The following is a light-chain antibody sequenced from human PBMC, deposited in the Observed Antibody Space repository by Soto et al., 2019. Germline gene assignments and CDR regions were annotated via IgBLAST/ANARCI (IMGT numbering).Light chain of an antibody. CDR2: DAS. Sequence: DIQMTQSPSSLSASVGDRVTITCQASQDINNYLNWYQQKSGKAPELLIYDASNLETGVPSRFSGSGSGTHFTFAISGLQPEDFATYSCQKYGNLLWRFGQGTKVEI. V-gene: IGKV1-33*01. CDR1: QDINNY. J-gene: IGKJ1*01. CDR3: QKYGNLLWR.